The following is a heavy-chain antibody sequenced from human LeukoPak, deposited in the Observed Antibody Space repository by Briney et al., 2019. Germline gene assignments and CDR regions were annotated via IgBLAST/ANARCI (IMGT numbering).Heavy chain of an antibody. CDR2: ISSSSSYT. J-gene: IGHJ6*02. V-gene: IGHV3-21*01. Sequence: GGSLRLSCAASGFTFSSYSMNWVRQAPGKGLEWVSSISSSSSYTYYADSVKGRFTISRDNAKNSLYLQMNSLRAEDTAVYYCARDTVTIYYYYGMDVWGQGTTVTVSS. CDR3: ARDTVTIYYYYGMDV. D-gene: IGHD4-17*01. CDR1: GFTFSSYS.